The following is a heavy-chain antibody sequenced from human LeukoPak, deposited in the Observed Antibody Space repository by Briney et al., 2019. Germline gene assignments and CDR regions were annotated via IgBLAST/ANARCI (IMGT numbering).Heavy chain of an antibody. J-gene: IGHJ4*02. D-gene: IGHD6-19*01. Sequence: PGGSLKLSCAASGFTFSGAWMTWVRQAPGKGLEWVGRIKSKTDGGTTDYAAPVKGRFTVSRDDSKNTLYLQMNSLKTEDTAAYYCLSSSGYYFESWGQGTLVTVSS. V-gene: IGHV3-15*01. CDR1: GFTFSGAW. CDR2: IKSKTDGGTT. CDR3: LSSSGYYFES.